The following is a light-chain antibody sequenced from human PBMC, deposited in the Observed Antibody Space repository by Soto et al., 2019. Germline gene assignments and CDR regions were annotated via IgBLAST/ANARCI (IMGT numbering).Light chain of an antibody. CDR1: QSISSY. V-gene: IGKV1-39*01. CDR3: QQSYSTPRT. Sequence: DIQRPQSPSSLSASVGDRVTVTCRASQSISSYLNWYQQKPGKAPKLLIYAASSLQSGVPSRFSGSGSGTDFTLTISSLQPEDFATYYCQQSYSTPRTFGQGTKADI. CDR2: AAS. J-gene: IGKJ1*01.